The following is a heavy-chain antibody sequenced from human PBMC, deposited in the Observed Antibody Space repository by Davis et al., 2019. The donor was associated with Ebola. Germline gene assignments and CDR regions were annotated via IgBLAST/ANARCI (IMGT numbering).Heavy chain of an antibody. Sequence: SETLSLTCTVSGGSISSYYWSWIRQPPGKGLEWIGYIYYSGSTNYNPPLKSRVTISVDTSKNQFSLKLSSVTAADTAVYYCARRRHDYYDSSGYYPEAYWFDPWGQGTLVTVSS. CDR3: ARRRHDYYDSSGYYPEAYWFDP. J-gene: IGHJ5*02. D-gene: IGHD3-22*01. V-gene: IGHV4-59*08. CDR1: GGSISSYY. CDR2: IYYSGST.